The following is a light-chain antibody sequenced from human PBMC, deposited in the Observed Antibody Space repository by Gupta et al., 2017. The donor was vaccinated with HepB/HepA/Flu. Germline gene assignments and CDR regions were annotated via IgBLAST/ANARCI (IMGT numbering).Light chain of an antibody. Sequence: ETVLTQSPGTLSSSPGERATHSCTASQIVHSNYFGWYQKQPGQAPRLLIYGASSRATGIPDRFSGSGSGTDFTLTIDRLEPEDFAFYYCQQYGPSVTFGGETKLEVK. CDR2: GAS. CDR3: QQYGPSVT. V-gene: IGKV3-20*01. J-gene: IGKJ4*01. CDR1: QIVHSNY.